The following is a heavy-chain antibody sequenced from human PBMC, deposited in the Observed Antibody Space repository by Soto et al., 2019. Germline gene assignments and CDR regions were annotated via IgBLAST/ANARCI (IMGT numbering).Heavy chain of an antibody. CDR2: IYHSGST. D-gene: IGHD4-4*01. J-gene: IGHJ4*02. CDR3: ASLGTTVTTFDY. CDR1: GGSISSSNW. V-gene: IGHV4-4*02. Sequence: PSETLSLTCAVSGGSISSSNWWSWVRPPPGKGLEWIGEIYHSGSTNYKPSLKSRFTISVDKSKNPLSLQLSSVTAADTAVYYCASLGTTVTTFDYWGQGTLVTVSS.